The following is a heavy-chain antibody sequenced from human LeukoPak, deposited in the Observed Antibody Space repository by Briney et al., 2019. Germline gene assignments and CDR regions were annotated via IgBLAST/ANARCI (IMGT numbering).Heavy chain of an antibody. CDR1: GFSLSTSGVG. D-gene: IGHD6-13*01. V-gene: IGHV2-5*02. Sequence: SGPTLVNPTQTLTLTCTFSGFSLSTSGVGVGWIRQPPGKALEWLTLIFWDDDKRYSPSLKSRPTITKDTSKNQVVLTMTNMDPVDTATYYCGHSRQLACFDYWGQGTLVTVSS. CDR3: GHSRQLACFDY. J-gene: IGHJ4*02. CDR2: IFWDDDK.